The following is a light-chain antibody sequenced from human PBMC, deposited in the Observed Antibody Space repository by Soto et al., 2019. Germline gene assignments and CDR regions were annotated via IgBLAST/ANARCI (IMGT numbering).Light chain of an antibody. V-gene: IGKV1-5*01. CDR2: DVS. CDR1: QSISRK. CDR3: QQCNSYSCT. J-gene: IGKJ1*01. Sequence: DIQMTHSPSTLSASVGDRVTITCRASQSISRKLAWYQQKPGKAPRLLMYDVSTLESGVPSRFRGSGSGTDFTLTINSLQPYDYATSYCQQCNSYSCTFGQGTKVDIK.